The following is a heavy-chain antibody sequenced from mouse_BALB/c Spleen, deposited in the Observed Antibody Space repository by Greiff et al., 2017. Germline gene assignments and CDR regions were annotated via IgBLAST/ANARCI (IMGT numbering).Heavy chain of an antibody. D-gene: IGHD1-1*01. Sequence: QVQLKESGAELMKPGASVKISCKATGYTFSSYWIEWVKQRPGHGLEWIGEILPGSGSTNYNEKFKGKATFTADTSSNTAYMQLSSLTSEDSAVYYCARSGSSYGWFAYWGQGTLVTVSA. CDR3: ARSGSSYGWFAY. CDR2: ILPGSGST. V-gene: IGHV1-9*01. CDR1: GYTFSSYW. J-gene: IGHJ3*01.